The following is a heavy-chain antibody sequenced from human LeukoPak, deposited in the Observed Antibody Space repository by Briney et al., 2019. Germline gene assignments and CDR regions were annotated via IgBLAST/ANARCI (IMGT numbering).Heavy chain of an antibody. CDR2: IYPGDCDT. CDR1: GYRFTSYW. V-gene: IGHV5-51*01. Sequence: GEALQISCKGSGYRFTSYWIGWVRQMQGKGLEWMGIIYPGDCDTTYSPSFQGQVTISADKSISTAYLQWSSLKASDTAMYYCARRRWADAFDIWGQGTMVTVSS. J-gene: IGHJ3*02. D-gene: IGHD4-23*01. CDR3: ARRRWADAFDI.